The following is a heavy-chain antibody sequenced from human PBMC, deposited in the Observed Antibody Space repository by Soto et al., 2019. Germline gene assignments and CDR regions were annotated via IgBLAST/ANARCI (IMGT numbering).Heavy chain of an antibody. Sequence: QVQLVQSGAEVKKPGSSVKVSCKASGGTFSSYSINWVRQAPGQGLEWMGGIIPIFGTANYAQKFQGRGTITADESTSTAYVELSSLRSEDTAVYYCARDVGRHAGGIDYWGQGNLVTVSS. J-gene: IGHJ4*02. CDR3: ARDVGRHAGGIDY. CDR1: GGTFSSYS. V-gene: IGHV1-69*01. D-gene: IGHD1-26*01. CDR2: IIPIFGTA.